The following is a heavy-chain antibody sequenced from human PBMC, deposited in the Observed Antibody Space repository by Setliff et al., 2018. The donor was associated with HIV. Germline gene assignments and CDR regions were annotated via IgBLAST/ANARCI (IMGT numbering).Heavy chain of an antibody. CDR2: IYTSGRT. CDR1: GGSISSGSYY. Sequence: SETLSLTCIVSGGSISSGSYYWSWIRQPAGKGLEWIGRIYTSGRTNHNPSLKSRVTISVDTSKNQFSLKLCSVTAADTAVYYCAGDYVVYSGEPNFAFDIWGQGTMVTVSS. V-gene: IGHV4-61*02. CDR3: AGDYVVYSGEPNFAFDI. D-gene: IGHD6-19*01. J-gene: IGHJ3*02.